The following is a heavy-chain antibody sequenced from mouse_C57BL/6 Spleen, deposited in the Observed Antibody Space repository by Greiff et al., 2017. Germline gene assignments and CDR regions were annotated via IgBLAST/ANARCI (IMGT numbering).Heavy chain of an antibody. CDR1: GYTFTSYG. V-gene: IGHV1-58*01. J-gene: IGHJ4*01. CDR2: IYIGNGYT. Sequence: EVQVVESGAELVRPGSSVKMSCKASGYTFTSYGINWVKQRPGQGLEWIGYIYIGNGYTEYNEKFKGKATLTADTSSSTAYMQLSSLTSEDSAIYYCARWGRVYAMDYWGQGTSVTVSS. CDR3: ARWGRVYAMDY. D-gene: IGHD3-3*01.